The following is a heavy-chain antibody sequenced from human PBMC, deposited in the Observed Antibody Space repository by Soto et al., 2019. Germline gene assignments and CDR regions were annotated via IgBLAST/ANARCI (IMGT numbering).Heavy chain of an antibody. J-gene: IGHJ5*02. Sequence: QVQLVQSGAEVKKPGSSVKVSCKTSGGNFKNYAINWVRQAPGQGLEWMGGIIPIFGTENYAQKFQGRVTISADESTSTAYMELNSLRSDDTAVYYCARDEGGSGWFGSLGPWGQGTLVTVSS. CDR1: GGNFKNYA. CDR3: ARDEGGSGWFGSLGP. CDR2: IIPIFGTE. V-gene: IGHV1-69*01. D-gene: IGHD6-19*01.